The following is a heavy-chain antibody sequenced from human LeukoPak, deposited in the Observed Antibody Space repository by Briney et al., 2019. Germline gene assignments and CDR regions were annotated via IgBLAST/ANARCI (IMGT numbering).Heavy chain of an antibody. D-gene: IGHD1-26*01. CDR2: IYPGDSDT. CDR1: GYSCNTYW. CDR3: ARHGIVGATSSYYDY. V-gene: IGHV5-51*01. Sequence: GESLKISCKGAGYSCNTYWIAWARQMPGKGPEWMGIIYPGDSDTRYSPSFQGQVTISADKSISTAYLQWSSLKASDTAMYYCARHGIVGATSSYYDYWGQGTLVTVSS. J-gene: IGHJ4*02.